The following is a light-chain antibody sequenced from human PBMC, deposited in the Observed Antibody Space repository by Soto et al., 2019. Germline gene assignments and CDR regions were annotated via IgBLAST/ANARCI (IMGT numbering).Light chain of an antibody. CDR1: QSVTNSF. J-gene: IGKJ5*01. CDR2: GAS. CDR3: QQYGRSSIT. V-gene: IGKV3-20*01. Sequence: EIVLAQSPGTLSLSPGERATLSCRASQSVTNSFLAWYQQKPGQAPRLLIYGASRRATGIPDRFSGSGSGTDFTLTISRLEPEDFALYFCQQYGRSSITFGQGTRLEIK.